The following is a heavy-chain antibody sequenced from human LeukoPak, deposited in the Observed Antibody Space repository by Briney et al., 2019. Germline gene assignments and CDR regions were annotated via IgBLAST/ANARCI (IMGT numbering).Heavy chain of an antibody. D-gene: IGHD5-18*01. CDR1: GYSFTSYS. V-gene: IGHV5-51*01. Sequence: LGESLKISCKASGYSFTSYSIGWVRQMPGKGLEWMGIIHPGDSDTRYSPSFEGQVTISADKSISTAYLQWSSLKASDTAMYYCASTRSWHRYGYGYWGQGTLVTVSS. CDR3: ASTRSWHRYGYGY. CDR2: IHPGDSDT. J-gene: IGHJ4*02.